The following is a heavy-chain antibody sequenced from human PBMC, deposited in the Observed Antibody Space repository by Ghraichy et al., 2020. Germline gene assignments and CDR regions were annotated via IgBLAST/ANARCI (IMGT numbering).Heavy chain of an antibody. J-gene: IGHJ1*01. CDR1: RLAVHTSE. V-gene: IGHV3-53*01. Sequence: GGSLRLSCRHSRLAVHTSELQSRLRAPWNGFGWISVIYSGGSTYYADSVKGRFTISRDNSKNTLYLQMNSLRAEDTAVYYCARAPSYWGQGTLVPVSS. CDR3: ARAPSY. D-gene: IGHD6-6*01. CDR2: IYSGGST.